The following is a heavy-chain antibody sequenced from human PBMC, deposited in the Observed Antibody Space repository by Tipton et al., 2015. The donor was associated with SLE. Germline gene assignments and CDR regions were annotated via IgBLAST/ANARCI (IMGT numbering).Heavy chain of an antibody. CDR2: IDYSGST. CDR1: GGSISSSSYY. Sequence: LRLSCTVSGGSISSSSYYWGWIRQPPGKGLEWIGSIDYSGSTYYNPSLKSRVTISVDTSKNQFSLKLSSVTAADTAVYYCARGNWVGVAARNYYGMDVWGHGTTVAVS. CDR3: ARGNWVGVAARNYYGMDV. D-gene: IGHD2-15*01. J-gene: IGHJ6*02. V-gene: IGHV4-39*07.